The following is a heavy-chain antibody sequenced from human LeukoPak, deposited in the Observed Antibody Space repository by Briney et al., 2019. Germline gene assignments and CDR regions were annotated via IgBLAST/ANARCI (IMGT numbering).Heavy chain of an antibody. CDR1: GVSISTSRYY. V-gene: IGHV4-39*07. D-gene: IGHD3-10*01. CDR2: IYYTGPT. CDR3: ARGGYYGSGNDFRFDP. Sequence: PSETLSLTCTVSGVSISTSRYYWGWIRQPPGKGLEWIGNIYYTGPTYYNPSLKSRVTISVDTSKNQFSLKLSSVTAADTAVYFCARGGYYGSGNDFRFDPWGQGTLVTVSS. J-gene: IGHJ5*02.